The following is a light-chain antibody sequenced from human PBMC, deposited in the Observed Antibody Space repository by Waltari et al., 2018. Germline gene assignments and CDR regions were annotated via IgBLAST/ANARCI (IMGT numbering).Light chain of an antibody. J-gene: IGKJ2*01. V-gene: IGKV1-39*01. CDR1: QSISRF. Sequence: DIQMTQSPSSLSASEGDRATITCRAGQSISRFLNWYQQKPGEAPKLLIYTASSLQSGVPSRFSGSGSGTDFTLTISSLQPEDFATYYCQHSYRPPYIFGQGTKLEIK. CDR3: QHSYRPPYI. CDR2: TAS.